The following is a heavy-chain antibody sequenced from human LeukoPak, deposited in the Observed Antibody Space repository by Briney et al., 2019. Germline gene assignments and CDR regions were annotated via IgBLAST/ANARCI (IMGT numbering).Heavy chain of an antibody. CDR2: IGTAGDP. J-gene: IGHJ3*02. Sequence: GSLRLSCAASGFSFSSYDMHCVRQTTGGGLEWVSAIGTAGDPYYAGSVKGRFTISRENAQNSLYLQMNSLRAGDTAVYYCARGSLGAPNAFDIWGQGTMVTVSS. CDR1: GFSFSSYD. V-gene: IGHV3-13*05. D-gene: IGHD1-26*01. CDR3: ARGSLGAPNAFDI.